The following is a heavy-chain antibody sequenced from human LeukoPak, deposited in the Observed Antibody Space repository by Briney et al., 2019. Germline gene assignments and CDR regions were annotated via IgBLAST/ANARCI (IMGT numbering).Heavy chain of an antibody. CDR1: GGTFSSYA. Sequence: ASVKVSCKASGGTFSSYAISWVRQAPGQGLEWMGWINPNSGGTNYAQKFQGRVTMTRDTSISTAYMELSRLRSDDTAVYYCAREYSGSSYYYYMDVWGKGTTVTVSS. D-gene: IGHD6-13*01. CDR3: AREYSGSSYYYYMDV. J-gene: IGHJ6*03. V-gene: IGHV1-2*02. CDR2: INPNSGGT.